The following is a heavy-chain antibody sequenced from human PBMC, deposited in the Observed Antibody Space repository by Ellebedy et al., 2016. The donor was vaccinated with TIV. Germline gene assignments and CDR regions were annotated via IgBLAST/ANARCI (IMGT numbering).Heavy chain of an antibody. Sequence: MPSETLSLTCTVSGGSVSSANYYWTWIRQPPGKGLEWTGYNYHNGNTNYNLSLKSRVTLSADTSKNQFSLKLSSVTAADTAVNYCARQYNYGTSGYYFDYWGQGTLLTVSS. V-gene: IGHV4-61*01. CDR1: GGSVSSANYY. CDR2: NYHNGNT. D-gene: IGHD3-22*01. J-gene: IGHJ4*02. CDR3: ARQYNYGTSGYYFDY.